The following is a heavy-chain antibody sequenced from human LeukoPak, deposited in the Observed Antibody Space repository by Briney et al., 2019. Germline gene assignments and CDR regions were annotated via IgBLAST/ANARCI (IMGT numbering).Heavy chain of an antibody. V-gene: IGHV1-8*01. CDR3: AADGVATGFDY. D-gene: IGHD4-17*01. Sequence: ASVNVSCKASGYTFTSYDINWVRQATGQGLEWMGWMSPNSGNTGYAQKFQGRVTMTRNTSISTAYMELSSLRSEDTAVYYCAADGVATGFDYWGQGTLVTVSS. J-gene: IGHJ4*02. CDR2: MSPNSGNT. CDR1: GYTFTSYD.